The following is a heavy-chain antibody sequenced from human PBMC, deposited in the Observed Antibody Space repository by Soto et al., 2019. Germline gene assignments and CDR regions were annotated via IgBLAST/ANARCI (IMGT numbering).Heavy chain of an antibody. J-gene: IGHJ4*02. D-gene: IGHD4-17*01. V-gene: IGHV3-30*18. CDR3: PKSLGFGDYRRGSDY. CDR2: ISYDGTNK. CDR1: GFTFSDYG. Sequence: QVQLVESGGGVVQPGRSLRLSCAASGFTFSDYGMHWVRQTPGKGLECVAVISYDGTNKYYADSVKGRFTISRDNSKNTLYLQMNSLRVEDTAVYYCPKSLGFGDYRRGSDYWGQGALVTVSS.